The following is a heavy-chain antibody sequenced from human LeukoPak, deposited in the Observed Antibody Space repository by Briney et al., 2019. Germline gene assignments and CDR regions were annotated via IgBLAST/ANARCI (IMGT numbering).Heavy chain of an antibody. J-gene: IGHJ3*02. CDR3: ARGPLYSNYRVAAFDI. D-gene: IGHD4-11*01. CDR1: GFTFSSYW. CDR2: IKQDGSEK. V-gene: IGHV3-7*01. Sequence: GGSLRLSCAASGFTFSSYWMSWVRQAPGKGLEWVANIKQDGSEKYYVDSVKGRFTISRDNAKNSLYLQMNSLRAEDTAVYYCARGPLYSNYRVAAFDIWGQGTMVTVSS.